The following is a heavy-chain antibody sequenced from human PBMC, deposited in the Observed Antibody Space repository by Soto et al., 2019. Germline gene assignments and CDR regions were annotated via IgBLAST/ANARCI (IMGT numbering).Heavy chain of an antibody. CDR3: ARDQGIAVAVFDY. V-gene: IGHV4-61*01. CDR2: IYYSGST. D-gene: IGHD6-19*01. CDR1: GGSVTGASYY. J-gene: IGHJ4*02. Sequence: QVQLQESGPGLVKPSETLSLTCTVSGGSVTGASYYWSWIRQPPGKGLEWIGYIYYSGSTNYNPSLKSRVTISVDTSKNQISLKLNSVTAADTAVYYCARDQGIAVAVFDYWGQGTLFTVSS.